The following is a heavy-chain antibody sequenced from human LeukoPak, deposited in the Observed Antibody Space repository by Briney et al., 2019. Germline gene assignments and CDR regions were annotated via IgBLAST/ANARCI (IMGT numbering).Heavy chain of an antibody. CDR2: MNHSGST. CDR3: ARGPDYTQN. Sequence: SETLSLTCAVYGGSFSGYYWSWLREPPGKGVEGIGEMNHSGSTNYNPSLKSRVTISVDTSKNQFSLKLSSVTAADTAVYYCARGPDYTQNWGQGTLVTVSS. D-gene: IGHD2-2*02. CDR1: GGSFSGYY. V-gene: IGHV4-34*01. J-gene: IGHJ4*02.